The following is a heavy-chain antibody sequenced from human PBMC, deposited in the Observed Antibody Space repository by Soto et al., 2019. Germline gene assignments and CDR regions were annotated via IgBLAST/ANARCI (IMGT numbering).Heavy chain of an antibody. V-gene: IGHV4-34*01. CDR1: GGSFSSYF. Sequence: SETLSLTCAVYGGSFSSYFWSWIRQPPGKGLEWIGEINHSGGTSYNPSLKSRVTISVDTSKSQFSLKLTSVTAADRAVYYCARVVGATTWFDPWGQGTLVTVSS. D-gene: IGHD1-26*01. CDR2: INHSGGT. CDR3: ARVVGATTWFDP. J-gene: IGHJ5*02.